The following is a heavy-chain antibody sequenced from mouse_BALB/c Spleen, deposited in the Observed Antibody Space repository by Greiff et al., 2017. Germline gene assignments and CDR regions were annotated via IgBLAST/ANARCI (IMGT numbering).Heavy chain of an antibody. CDR3: NGYYDYEGAMDY. CDR2: IDPENGDT. CDR1: GFNIKDYY. Sequence: VQLQQSGAELVRPGALVKLTCKASGFNIKDYYMHWVKQRPEQGLEWIGWIDPENGDTEYAPKFQGKATMTADTSSNTAYLQLSSLTSEDTAVYYCNGYYDYEGAMDYWGQGTSVTVSS. J-gene: IGHJ4*01. V-gene: IGHV14-4*02. D-gene: IGHD2-4*01.